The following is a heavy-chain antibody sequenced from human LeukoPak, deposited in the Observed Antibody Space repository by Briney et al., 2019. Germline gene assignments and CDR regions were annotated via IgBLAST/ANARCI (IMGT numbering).Heavy chain of an antibody. CDR2: IKRKGDDGTI. CDR1: GFTFGDYA. Sequence: PGGSLRLSCTASGFTFGDYAMSWVRQAPGKGLEWVGRIKRKGDDGTIDYAAPVKGRFTISRDDSKNTLYLQMNSLKSEDTAVYYCTAGTGRSDFDYWGQGTLVTVSS. V-gene: IGHV3-15*01. J-gene: IGHJ4*02. CDR3: TAGTGRSDFDY. D-gene: IGHD3/OR15-3a*01.